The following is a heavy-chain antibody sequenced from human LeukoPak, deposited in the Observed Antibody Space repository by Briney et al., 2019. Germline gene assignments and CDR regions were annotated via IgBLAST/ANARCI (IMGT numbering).Heavy chain of an antibody. CDR2: TSYIGST. CDR1: GGSISDYS. D-gene: IGHD4-17*01. Sequence: SETLSLTCTVSGGSISDYSWTWIRQPPGKGLEWIGNTSYIGSTNYSPSLKSRVTISIDTSKSQFSLKLSSVTAADTAVYYCATGDDYGDSRGAFDIWGQGTMVTVSS. V-gene: IGHV4-59*01. J-gene: IGHJ3*02. CDR3: ATGDDYGDSRGAFDI.